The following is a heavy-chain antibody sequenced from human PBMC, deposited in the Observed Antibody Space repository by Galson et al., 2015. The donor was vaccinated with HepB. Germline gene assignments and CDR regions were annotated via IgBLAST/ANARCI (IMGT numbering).Heavy chain of an antibody. Sequence: SLRLSCAASGFTFSSYLMHWVRQAPGKGLAWVSRIYSDGISINYADSVKGRFTISRDNAKNTLFLEMRSLRAEDTAVYYCACEGDYGGNFEYWGQGILVTVSS. D-gene: IGHD4-23*01. CDR3: ACEGDYGGNFEY. CDR1: GFTFSSYL. J-gene: IGHJ4*02. V-gene: IGHV3-74*01. CDR2: IYSDGISI.